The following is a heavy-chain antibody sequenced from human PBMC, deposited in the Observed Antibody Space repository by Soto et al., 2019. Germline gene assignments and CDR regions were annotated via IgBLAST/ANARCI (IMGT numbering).Heavy chain of an antibody. J-gene: IGHJ4*02. V-gene: IGHV4-34*01. CDR3: ARAIDGYNGFDY. D-gene: IGHD5-12*01. Sequence: ETLSLTCAVHGGSFSGYYWSWIRQPPGKGLEWIGEINHSGSSSYKPSLKSRVTISDDTSKNQFSLRLSSVTAADTAVYYCARAIDGYNGFDYWGQGTLVTVSS. CDR1: GGSFSGYY. CDR2: INHSGSS.